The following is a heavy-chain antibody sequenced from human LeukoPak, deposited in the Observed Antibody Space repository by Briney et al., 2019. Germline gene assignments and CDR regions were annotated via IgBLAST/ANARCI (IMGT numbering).Heavy chain of an antibody. D-gene: IGHD3-9*01. CDR1: GYTFTSYD. CDR2: MNPNSGNT. CDR3: ARVRVLRYFDWLLYDAFDI. V-gene: IGHV1-8*01. J-gene: IGHJ3*02. Sequence: ASVKVSCKASGYTFTSYDINWVRQATGQGLEWMGWMNPNSGNTGYAQKFQGRVTMTRNTSISTAYMELGSLRSEDTAVYYCARVRVLRYFDWLLYDAFDIWGQGTMVTVSS.